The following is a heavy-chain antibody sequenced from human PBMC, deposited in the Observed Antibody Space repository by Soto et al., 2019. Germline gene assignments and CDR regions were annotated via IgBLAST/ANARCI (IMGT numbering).Heavy chain of an antibody. CDR3: ANRPDNYGSGSSYPLFDY. CDR1: GFSLSTNGVG. Sequence: QITLKESGPTLVKPTQTLTLTCTFSGFSLSTNGVGVGWIRQPPGKTLGWLALIYWDDDKRYSPSLKSRLTITKDTSKNQVVLTMTNMDPADTGTYYCANRPDNYGSGSSYPLFDYWGQGTLVTVSS. D-gene: IGHD3-10*01. V-gene: IGHV2-5*02. CDR2: IYWDDDK. J-gene: IGHJ4*02.